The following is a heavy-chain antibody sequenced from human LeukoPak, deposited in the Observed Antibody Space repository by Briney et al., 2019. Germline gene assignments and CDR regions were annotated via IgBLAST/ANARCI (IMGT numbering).Heavy chain of an antibody. V-gene: IGHV4-34*01. CDR3: ARGYRYYYDSSGYYGMDV. CDR2: INHSGST. D-gene: IGHD3-22*01. J-gene: IGHJ6*02. Sequence: SETLSLTCAVYGGSFSGYYWSWIRQPPGKGLEWIGEINHSGSTNYNPSLKSRVTISVDTSKNQFSPKLSSVTAADTAVYYCARGYRYYYDSSGYYGMDVWGQGTTVTVSS. CDR1: GGSFSGYY.